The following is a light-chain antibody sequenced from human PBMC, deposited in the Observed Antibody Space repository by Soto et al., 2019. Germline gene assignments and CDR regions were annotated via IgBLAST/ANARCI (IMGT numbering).Light chain of an antibody. CDR2: DTS. Sequence: EILLTQSPATLSLSPGGRATPSCRASQSVSNYLAWYQQKPGQAPRLLMFDTSNRAPGIPARFSGSGSGTDFTLTIHSLEPEDFAVYFCQQRSKFLWTFGQGTKVEI. CDR1: QSVSNY. V-gene: IGKV3-11*01. CDR3: QQRSKFLWT. J-gene: IGKJ1*01.